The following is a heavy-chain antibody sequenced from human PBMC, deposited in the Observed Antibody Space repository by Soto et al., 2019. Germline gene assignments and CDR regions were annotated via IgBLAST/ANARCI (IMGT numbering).Heavy chain of an antibody. Sequence: GESLTISCMASGYGFSNFWIGWVRHMPGKGLEWLAMIYPGDSDTRYSPSFQGQVTISADTTTTTAYLQWSSLRASDTDIYYSARHPSPPFNYGYADFWGKGPRVTVS. CDR2: IYPGDSDT. CDR3: ARHPSPPFNYGYADF. J-gene: IGHJ4*02. D-gene: IGHD5-18*01. CDR1: GYGFSNFW. V-gene: IGHV5-51*01.